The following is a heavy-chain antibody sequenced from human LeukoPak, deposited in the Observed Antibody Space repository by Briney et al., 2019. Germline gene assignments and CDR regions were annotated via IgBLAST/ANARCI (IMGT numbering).Heavy chain of an antibody. CDR1: GFTFRTYA. CDR2: ISDSGDGT. V-gene: IGHV3-23*01. J-gene: IGHJ4*02. D-gene: IGHD4-17*01. CDR3: ARDYGDYEGYFDY. Sequence: PGGSLRLSCAASGFTFRTYAMSWVRQAPGKGLEWVSGISDSGDGTYYAESVKGRFTISRDNAKNSLYLQMNSLRAEDTAVYYCARDYGDYEGYFDYWGQGTLVTVSS.